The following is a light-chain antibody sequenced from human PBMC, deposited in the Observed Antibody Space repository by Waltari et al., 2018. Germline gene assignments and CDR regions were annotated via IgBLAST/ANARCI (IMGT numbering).Light chain of an antibody. J-gene: IGLJ3*02. CDR3: SSYTSSNTWG. V-gene: IGLV2-14*03. CDR2: DVS. CDR1: SSDVGGYKY. Sequence: QSALTQPASVSGSPGQSITISCTGTSSDVGGYKYVPWYQQHTGKAPKLMIYDVSNRPSGLSNRFSGSKSGNTASLTISGLQAEDEADYYCSSYTSSNTWGFGGGTKLTVL.